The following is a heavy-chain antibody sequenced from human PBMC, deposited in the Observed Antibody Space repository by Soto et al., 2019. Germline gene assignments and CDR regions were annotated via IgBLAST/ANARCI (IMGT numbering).Heavy chain of an antibody. V-gene: IGHV3-30*18. CDR2: ISYDGSNK. D-gene: IGHD3-22*01. J-gene: IGHJ5*02. CDR1: GFTFSSYG. Sequence: SLRLSCAASGFTFSSYGMHWVRQAPGKGLEWVAVISYDGSNKYYADSVKGRFTISRDNSKNTLYLQMNSLRAEDTAVYYCAKGYYYDSSGPPSGFDPWGQGTLVTVSS. CDR3: AKGYYYDSSGPPSGFDP.